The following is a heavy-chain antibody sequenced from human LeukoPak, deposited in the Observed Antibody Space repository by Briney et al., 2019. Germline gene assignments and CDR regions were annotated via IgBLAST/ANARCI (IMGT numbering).Heavy chain of an antibody. Sequence: SQTLSLTCAISGDSVSSNSAAWNWIRQSPSRGLEWLGRTYYRSKWYNDSALSVKSRITINPDTSKNQFSLQLNSVTPEDTAVYYCARAPYSSGWYRLYYFDYWGQGTLVTVSS. J-gene: IGHJ4*02. CDR3: ARAPYSSGWYRLYYFDY. V-gene: IGHV6-1*01. D-gene: IGHD6-19*01. CDR2: TYYRSKWYN. CDR1: GDSVSSNSAA.